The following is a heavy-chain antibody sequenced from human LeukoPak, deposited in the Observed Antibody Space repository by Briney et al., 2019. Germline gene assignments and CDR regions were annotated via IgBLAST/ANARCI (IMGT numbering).Heavy chain of an antibody. CDR2: IYYSGST. D-gene: IGHD3-10*01. CDR1: GDSMSSSHYC. CDR3: ARPDYGSGSYEFGY. V-gene: IGHV4-39*01. J-gene: IGHJ4*02. Sequence: PSETLSLTCTVSGDSMSSSHYCWGWIRQPPGKGLEWIGSIYYSGSTYYNPSLKSRVTISVDTSKNQFSLKLSSVTAADTAVYYCARPDYGSGSYEFGYWGQGTLVTVSS.